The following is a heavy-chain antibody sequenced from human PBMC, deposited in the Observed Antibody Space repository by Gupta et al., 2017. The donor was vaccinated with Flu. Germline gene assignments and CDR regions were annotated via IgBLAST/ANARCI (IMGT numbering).Heavy chain of an antibody. J-gene: IGHJ4*02. CDR3: TSPPIFNYDSSGYYFDY. CDR2: ISGTSSDI. D-gene: IGHD3-22*01. Sequence: EVQLVESGGALVQQGGSLSLSCVGSVFSFSRYTMTWFRQAPGKGLEWVASISGTSSDINYGDSVKGRFTISRDNAKNSLYLQMNNLRVEDTAVYDCTSPPIFNYDSSGYYFDYWGQGTVVTASS. CDR1: VFSFSRYT. V-gene: IGHV3-48*04.